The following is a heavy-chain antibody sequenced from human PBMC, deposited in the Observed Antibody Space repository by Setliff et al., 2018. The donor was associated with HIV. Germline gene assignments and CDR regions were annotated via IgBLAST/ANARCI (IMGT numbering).Heavy chain of an antibody. V-gene: IGHV3-7*03. CDR1: GFTFSSYW. Sequence: GGSLRLSCAASGFTFSSYWMSWVRQAPGKGQEWVAKIKQDGSEKHYVDSVKGRFTISRDNAKNTLYLQMKSLRVEDTAIYYCTKGVQRLRPYYVDSWGQGTLVTVSS. D-gene: IGHD4-17*01. CDR2: IKQDGSEK. CDR3: TKGVQRLRPYYVDS. J-gene: IGHJ4*02.